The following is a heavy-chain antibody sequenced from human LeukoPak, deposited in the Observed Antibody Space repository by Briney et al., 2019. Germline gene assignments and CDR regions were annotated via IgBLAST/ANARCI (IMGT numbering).Heavy chain of an antibody. V-gene: IGHV3-11*01. Sequence: GGSLRLSCAASGFTFSDSSMYWIRQAPGKGLEWLSYISSSGSALYYTDSVKGRFTISRDNAKSSLYLQMNSLRAEDTAVYYCARTIPPPGRFYFGMDVWGQGTTVTVS. CDR3: ARTIPPPGRFYFGMDV. CDR2: ISSSGSAL. J-gene: IGHJ6*02. CDR1: GFTFSDSS. D-gene: IGHD2-2*02.